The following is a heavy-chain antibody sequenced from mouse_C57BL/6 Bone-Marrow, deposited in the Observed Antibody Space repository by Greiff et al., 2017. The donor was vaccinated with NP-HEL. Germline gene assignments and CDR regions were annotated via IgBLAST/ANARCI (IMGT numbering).Heavy chain of an antibody. CDR2: ISSGSSTI. D-gene: IGHD2-1*01. CDR3: ARGTIYYGNLGY. Sequence: EVKLMESGGGLVKPGGSLKLSCAASGFTFSDYGMHWVRQAPEKGLEWVAYISSGSSTIYYADTVKGRFTISRDNAKNTLFLQMTSLRSEDTAMYYCARGTIYYGNLGYWGQGTTLTVSS. V-gene: IGHV5-17*01. J-gene: IGHJ2*01. CDR1: GFTFSDYG.